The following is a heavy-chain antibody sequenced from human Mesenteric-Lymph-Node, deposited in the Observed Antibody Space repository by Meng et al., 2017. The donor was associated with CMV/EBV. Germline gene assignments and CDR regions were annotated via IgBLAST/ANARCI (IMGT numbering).Heavy chain of an antibody. CDR1: GGSVSSGDYF. CDR3: AREVGSDVGIDY. J-gene: IGHJ4*02. D-gene: IGHD1-26*01. V-gene: IGHV4-61*08. CDR2: IYYSGST. Sequence: SETLSLTCTVSGGSVSSGDYFWSWIRQPPGKGLEYIGYIYYSGSTNYNPSLKSRVTISVDTSKNQFSLKLSSVTAADTAVYYCAREVGSDVGIDYWGQGTLVTVSS.